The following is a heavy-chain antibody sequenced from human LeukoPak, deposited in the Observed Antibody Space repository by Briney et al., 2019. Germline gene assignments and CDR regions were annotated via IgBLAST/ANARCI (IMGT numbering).Heavy chain of an antibody. CDR1: GGTFSSYA. J-gene: IGHJ4*02. Sequence: GASVKVSCKASGGTFSSYAIRWVRQAPGQGLEWMGWINPNSGGTNYAQKFQGRVTMTRDTSISTAYMELSRLRSDDTAVYYCALTYYDILTGHYKGPLFDYWGQGTLVTVSS. V-gene: IGHV1-2*02. CDR3: ALTYYDILTGHYKGPLFDY. CDR2: INPNSGGT. D-gene: IGHD3-9*01.